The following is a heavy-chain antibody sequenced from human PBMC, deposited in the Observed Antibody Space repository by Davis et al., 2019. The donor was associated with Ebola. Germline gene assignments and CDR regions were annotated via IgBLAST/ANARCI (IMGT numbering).Heavy chain of an antibody. D-gene: IGHD3-22*01. CDR3: AREGGRYYDSSGYVFDI. CDR2: INPITGGT. V-gene: IGHV1-46*01. J-gene: IGHJ3*02. Sequence: SVNVYCKASVCRFTSYYIHCVRQAPGQGLEWMGIINPITGGTSYAQNFQVRVNMTRDTSTSTVYMELSSLRSEDTAVYYCAREGGRYYDSSGYVFDIWGQGTMVKVSS. CDR1: VCRFTSYY.